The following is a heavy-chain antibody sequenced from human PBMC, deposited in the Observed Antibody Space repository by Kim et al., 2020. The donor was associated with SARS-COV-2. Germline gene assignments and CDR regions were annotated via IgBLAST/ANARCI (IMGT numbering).Heavy chain of an antibody. Sequence: GGSLRLSCSASGFTFSSYAFHWVRQAPGKGLEYVSAISSNGGSTYYADSVKGRFTISRDNSKNTLYLQMSSLRPEDTAVYYCVRETAITVAGSQKYYFDYWGQGTLVTVSS. V-gene: IGHV3-64D*06. CDR1: GFTFSSYA. J-gene: IGHJ4*02. CDR2: ISSNGGST. D-gene: IGHD3-16*01. CDR3: VRETAITVAGSQKYYFDY.